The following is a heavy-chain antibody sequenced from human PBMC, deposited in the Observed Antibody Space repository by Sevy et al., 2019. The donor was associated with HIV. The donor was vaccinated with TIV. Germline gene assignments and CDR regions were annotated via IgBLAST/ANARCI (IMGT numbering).Heavy chain of an antibody. CDR1: GFTFSSYA. V-gene: IGHV3-23*01. J-gene: IGHJ4*02. Sequence: GGSLRLSCAASGFTFSSYAMSWVRQAPGKGLEWVSAISGSGSSKYYDDSVKGRFTISRDNYKNTLYLQMNSLRAEDTAVYYCGKTRDFDYFDYWGQGTLVTVSS. CDR3: GKTRDFDYFDY. CDR2: ISGSGSSK. D-gene: IGHD3-3*01.